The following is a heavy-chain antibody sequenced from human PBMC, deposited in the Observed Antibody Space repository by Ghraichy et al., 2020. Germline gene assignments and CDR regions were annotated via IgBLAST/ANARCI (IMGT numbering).Heavy chain of an antibody. CDR2: IYYSGST. CDR3: AIPFGYCSGGSCPLPDY. V-gene: IGHV4-39*01. D-gene: IGHD2-15*01. CDR1: GGSVSSGSYY. J-gene: IGHJ4*02. Sequence: SETLSLTCTVSGGSVSSGSYYWSWIRQPPGKGLEWIGSIYYSGSTYYNPSLKSRVTISVDTSKNQFSLKLSSVTAADTAVYYCAIPFGYCSGGSCPLPDYWGQGTLVTVSS.